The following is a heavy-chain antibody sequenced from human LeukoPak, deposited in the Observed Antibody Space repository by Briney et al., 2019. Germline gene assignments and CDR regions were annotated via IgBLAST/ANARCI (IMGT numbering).Heavy chain of an antibody. CDR2: INPNSGGT. Sequence: ASVKASCKASGYTFTGYYMHWVRQAPGQGLEWMGWINPNSGGTNYAQKFQGRVTMTRDTSISTAYMELSRLRSDDTAVYYCARSGSSGYYYPYYFDYWGQGTLVTVSS. J-gene: IGHJ4*02. V-gene: IGHV1-2*02. CDR1: GYTFTGYY. CDR3: ARSGSSGYYYPYYFDY. D-gene: IGHD3-22*01.